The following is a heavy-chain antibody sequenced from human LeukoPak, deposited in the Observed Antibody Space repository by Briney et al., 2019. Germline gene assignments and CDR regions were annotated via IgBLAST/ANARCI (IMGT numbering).Heavy chain of an antibody. V-gene: IGHV1-18*01. CDR1: GYTFTNYG. CDR3: ARALYSDYYSYLNWFDP. CDR2: ISAYNGHT. D-gene: IGHD5-12*01. J-gene: IGHJ5*02. Sequence: ASVKVSCKASGYTFTNYGIGWVRQAPGQGLERMGWISAYNGHTNYAQKFQGRVTMTTDTSTSTAYMELRSLRSDDTAIYYCARALYSDYYSYLNWFDPWGQGTLVTVSS.